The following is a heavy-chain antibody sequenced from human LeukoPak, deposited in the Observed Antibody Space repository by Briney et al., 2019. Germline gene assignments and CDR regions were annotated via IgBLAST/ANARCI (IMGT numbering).Heavy chain of an antibody. V-gene: IGHV4-34*01. CDR2: INYSGTT. D-gene: IGHD5-24*01. Sequence: SETLSLTCAVYGGSFSDHYWSWVRQPPGKGLEWIGEINYSGTTSYIPSLKSRVTISIDTSENQISLKLSSVTAADTAVYYCAKVAQRSNYRYFDYWGQGTLVTVSS. CDR1: GGSFSDHY. J-gene: IGHJ4*02. CDR3: AKVAQRSNYRYFDY.